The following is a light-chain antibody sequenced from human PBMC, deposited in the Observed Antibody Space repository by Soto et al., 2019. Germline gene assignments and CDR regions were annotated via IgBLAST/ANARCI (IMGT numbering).Light chain of an antibody. CDR3: QQYGTSPFT. Sequence: EIVLTQSLGTLSLSPGERATLSCRASQTVNNNYLTWYQQTPGQAPRLLIYGASSSATGIPDKFSGSGSGTDFTLTISRLEPEDFAVYYCQQYGTSPFTFGHGTKVDIK. CDR2: GAS. CDR1: QTVNNNY. J-gene: IGKJ3*01. V-gene: IGKV3-20*01.